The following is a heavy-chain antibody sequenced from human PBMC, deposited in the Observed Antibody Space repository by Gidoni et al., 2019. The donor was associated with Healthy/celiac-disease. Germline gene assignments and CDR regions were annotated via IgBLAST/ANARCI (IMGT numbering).Heavy chain of an antibody. V-gene: IGHV3-7*01. CDR2: IKQDGSEK. Sequence: EVQLVESGGGLVQPGGSLRLSCAASGFPFSSYWMSWVRQAPGKGLEWGANIKQDGSEKYYVDSVKGRFTISRDNAKNSLYLQMNSLRAEDTAVYYCARDPATYSSSWYYFDYWGQGTLVTVSS. J-gene: IGHJ4*02. CDR1: GFPFSSYW. D-gene: IGHD6-13*01. CDR3: ARDPATYSSSWYYFDY.